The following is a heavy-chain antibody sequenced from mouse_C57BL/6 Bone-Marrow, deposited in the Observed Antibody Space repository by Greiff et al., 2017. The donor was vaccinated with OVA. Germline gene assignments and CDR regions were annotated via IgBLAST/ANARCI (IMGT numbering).Heavy chain of an antibody. V-gene: IGHV1-59*01. D-gene: IGHD1-1*01. J-gene: IGHJ2*01. Sequence: QVQLKEPGAELVRPGTSVKLSCKASGYTFTSYWMHWVKQRPGQGLEWIGVIDPSVSYTNYNQKFTGKATLTVDTSSSTAYMQLSSLTSEDSAVYYCAGYGSSSYFDYWGQGTTLTVSS. CDR3: AGYGSSSYFDY. CDR2: IDPSVSYT. CDR1: GYTFTSYW.